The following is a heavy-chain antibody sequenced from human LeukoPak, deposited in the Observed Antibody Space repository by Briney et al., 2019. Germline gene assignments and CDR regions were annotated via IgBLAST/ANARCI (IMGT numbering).Heavy chain of an antibody. D-gene: IGHD3-16*02. Sequence: GGSLRLSCAASGFTFSSYAMSWVRQAPGKGLEWVSAISGSGGSTYYADSVKGRFTISRDNSKNTLYLQMNSLRAEDTAVYYCAKGTAPGRITFGGVIAPLGYWGQGTLVTVSS. CDR3: AKGTAPGRITFGGVIAPLGY. J-gene: IGHJ4*02. CDR2: ISGSGGST. CDR1: GFTFSSYA. V-gene: IGHV3-23*01.